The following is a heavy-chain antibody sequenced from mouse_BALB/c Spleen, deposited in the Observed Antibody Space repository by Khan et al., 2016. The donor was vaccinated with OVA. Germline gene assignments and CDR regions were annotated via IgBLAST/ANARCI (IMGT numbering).Heavy chain of an antibody. CDR3: ARGLRRYYYAMDY. CDR2: INPDSSTI. D-gene: IGHD2-2*01. CDR1: GFDFSRYW. J-gene: IGHJ4*01. V-gene: IGHV4-1*02. Sequence: EVKLLESGGGLVQPGGSLKLSCAASGFDFSRYWMSWVRQAPGKGLEWIGEINPDSSTINYTPSLTDKFIISRDNAKNTLYLQMSKGRSEDTALNYCARGLRRYYYAMDYWGQGTSVTVSS.